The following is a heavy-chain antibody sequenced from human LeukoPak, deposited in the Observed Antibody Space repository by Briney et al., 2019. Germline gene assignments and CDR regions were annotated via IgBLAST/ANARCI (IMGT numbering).Heavy chain of an antibody. J-gene: IGHJ4*02. CDR3: ARQTISYGSYYFDY. Sequence: PSETLSLTCTVSGGSISSGYYYWGWIRQPPGKGLEWIGSIYYSGSTYYNPSLKSRVTISVDTSKNQFSLKLSSVTAADTAVYYCARQTISYGSYYFDYWGQGTLVTVSS. D-gene: IGHD5-18*01. CDR2: IYYSGST. CDR1: GGSISSGYYY. V-gene: IGHV4-39*01.